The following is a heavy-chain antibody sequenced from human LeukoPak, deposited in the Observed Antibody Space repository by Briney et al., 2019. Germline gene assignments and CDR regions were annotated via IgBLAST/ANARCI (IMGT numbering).Heavy chain of an antibody. CDR1: GYSFTSYW. D-gene: IGHD2-2*01. V-gene: IGHV5-51*01. CDR3: ARIKDIVVVPAAVGDAFDI. CDR2: IYPGDSDT. Sequence: GESLKISYKGSGYSFTSYWIGWVRQMPGKGLEWMGIIYPGDSDTRYSPSFQGQVTISADKSISTAYLQWSSLKASDTAMYYCARIKDIVVVPAAVGDAFDIWGQGTMVTVSS. J-gene: IGHJ3*02.